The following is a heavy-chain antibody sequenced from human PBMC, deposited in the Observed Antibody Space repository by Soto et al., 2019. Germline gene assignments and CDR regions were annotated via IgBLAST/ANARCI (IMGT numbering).Heavy chain of an antibody. CDR3: ARDSCSSTSCFYYYYYGMDV. V-gene: IGHV3-7*03. D-gene: IGHD2-2*01. J-gene: IGHJ6*02. CDR1: GFTFSSYW. CDR2: IKQDGSEK. Sequence: HPGGSLRLSCAASGFTFSSYWMSWVRQAPGKGLEWVANIKQDGSEKYCVDSVKGRFTISRDNAKNSLYLQMNSLRAEDTAVYYCARDSCSSTSCFYYYYYGMDVWGQGTTVTVSS.